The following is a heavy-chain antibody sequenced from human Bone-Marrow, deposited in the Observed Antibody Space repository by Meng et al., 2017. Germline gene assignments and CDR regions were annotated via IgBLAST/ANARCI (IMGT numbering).Heavy chain of an antibody. Sequence: VTLVDPGGGRVQPGRSLSISCAASGFTFSRYAMHWVRQAPGKGLEWVAVISYDGSNKYYADSVKGRFTISRDNSKNTLYLQMNSLRAEDTAVYYCARVHFDYWGQGTLVTVSS. J-gene: IGHJ4*02. CDR3: ARVHFDY. CDR1: GFTFSRYA. CDR2: ISYDGSNK. V-gene: IGHV3-30*01.